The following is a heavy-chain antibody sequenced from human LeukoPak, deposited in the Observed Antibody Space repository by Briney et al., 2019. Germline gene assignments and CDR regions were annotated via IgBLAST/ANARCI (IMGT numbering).Heavy chain of an antibody. Sequence: GGSLRLSCAASGFTFSSYNMNWVRQAPGKGLEWVSYISSSSSAIYYADSVKGRFTISRDNAKKSLCLQMNSLRAEDTAVYYCVRLTVGAGSWGQGTLVTVSS. D-gene: IGHD1-26*01. CDR2: ISSSSSAI. V-gene: IGHV3-48*01. CDR3: VRLTVGAGS. CDR1: GFTFSSYN. J-gene: IGHJ5*02.